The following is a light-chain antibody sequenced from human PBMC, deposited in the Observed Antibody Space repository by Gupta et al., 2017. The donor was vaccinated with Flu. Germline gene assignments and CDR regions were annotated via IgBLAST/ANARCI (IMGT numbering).Light chain of an antibody. Sequence: VTTAAPASISCWGSQSRRHGNGYNYLDWSRPKPRQTPHLLICLPTNPPSGVPDRFSGSGSGTYFTLKISRVAADAVGTYYCGQYLPTPQTFGQGTXVEIK. CDR2: LPT. CDR3: GQYLPTPQT. CDR1: QSRRHGNGYNY. J-gene: IGKJ1*01. V-gene: IGKV2-28*01.